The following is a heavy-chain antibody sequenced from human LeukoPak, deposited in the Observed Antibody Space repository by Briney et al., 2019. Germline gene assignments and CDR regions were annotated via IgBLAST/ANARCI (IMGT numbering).Heavy chain of an antibody. J-gene: IGHJ6*02. CDR1: GFTFSSYG. CDR2: INSDGTST. V-gene: IGHV3-74*01. D-gene: IGHD3-16*01. Sequence: PGGSLRLSCAASGFTFSSYGMHWVRQAPGKGLMWVSRINSDGTSTSYADSVKGRFTISRDNAKNTLYLQMNSLRAEDTAVYYCSLGQAHGMDVWGQGTTVTVSS. CDR3: SLGQAHGMDV.